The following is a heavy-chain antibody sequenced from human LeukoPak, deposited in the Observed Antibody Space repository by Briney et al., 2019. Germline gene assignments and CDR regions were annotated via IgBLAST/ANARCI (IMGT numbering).Heavy chain of an antibody. D-gene: IGHD2-15*01. Sequence: GGSLRLSCAASGFTFSSYEMNWVRQASGKGLEWVSYISSSGSTIYYADSVKGRFTISRDNAKNSLYLQMNSLRAEDTAVYYCAREGCSGGSCYPTYYYYMDVWGKGTTVTVSS. CDR2: ISSSGSTI. CDR1: GFTFSSYE. J-gene: IGHJ6*03. V-gene: IGHV3-48*03. CDR3: AREGCSGGSCYPTYYYYMDV.